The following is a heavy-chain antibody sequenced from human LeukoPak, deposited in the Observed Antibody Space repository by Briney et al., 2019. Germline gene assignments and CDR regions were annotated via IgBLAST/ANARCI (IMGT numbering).Heavy chain of an antibody. D-gene: IGHD2-15*01. CDR1: GDSISNF. Sequence: PSETLSLTCTVSGDSISNFWSWIRQPPGKGLEWIGYFHDSGSANYNPSLKSRITMSVDTSKNQFSLKLRSVTAADTAVYYCARDSHSVDTATPRGFDPWGQGTLVTVSS. J-gene: IGHJ5*02. CDR3: ARDSHSVDTATPRGFDP. V-gene: IGHV4-59*01. CDR2: FHDSGSA.